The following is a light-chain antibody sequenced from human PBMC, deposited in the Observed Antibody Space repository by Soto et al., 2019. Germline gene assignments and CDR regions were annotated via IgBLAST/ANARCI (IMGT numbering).Light chain of an antibody. Sequence: EIVLTQSPGTLSLSPGERATLSCRASQSVSSSYLAWYQQKPGQAPRLLIYGASSRATGIPDRFSGSGSGTDFTLTISGLEPADFAVYYCQQYGSSPLYTFGQGTKLEIK. CDR2: GAS. CDR1: QSVSSSY. V-gene: IGKV3-20*01. CDR3: QQYGSSPLYT. J-gene: IGKJ2*01.